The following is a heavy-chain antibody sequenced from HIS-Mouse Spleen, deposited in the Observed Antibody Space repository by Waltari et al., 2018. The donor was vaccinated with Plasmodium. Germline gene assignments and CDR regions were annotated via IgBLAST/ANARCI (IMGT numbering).Heavy chain of an antibody. Sequence: EVQLVESGGGLVQPGGSLSLSCPAPGFPFSSYWMSWVRQASGKGREWEANIKQDGSEKYYVDSVKGRFTISRDNAKNSLYLQMNSLRAEDTAVYYCASSWYWYFDLWGRGTLVTVSS. CDR2: IKQDGSEK. CDR3: ASSWYWYFDL. J-gene: IGHJ2*01. V-gene: IGHV3-7*01. D-gene: IGHD6-13*01. CDR1: GFPFSSYW.